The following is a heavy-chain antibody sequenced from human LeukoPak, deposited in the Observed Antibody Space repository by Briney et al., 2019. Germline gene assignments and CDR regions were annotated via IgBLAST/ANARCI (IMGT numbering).Heavy chain of an antibody. Sequence: PGGSLRLSCAASGFTFSSYWMSWVRQAPGKGLEWVANIKQDGSEKYYVDSVKGRFTISRDNAKNSLYLQMNSLRAEDTAVYYCARESTFGGVIVLDYWGQGTLVTVSS. CDR1: GFTFSSYW. D-gene: IGHD3-16*02. CDR3: ARESTFGGVIVLDY. J-gene: IGHJ4*02. V-gene: IGHV3-7*01. CDR2: IKQDGSEK.